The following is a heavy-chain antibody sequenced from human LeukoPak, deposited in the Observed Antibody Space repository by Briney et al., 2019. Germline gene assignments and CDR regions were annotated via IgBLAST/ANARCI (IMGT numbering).Heavy chain of an antibody. V-gene: IGHV4-31*03. CDR2: IYYSGST. CDR3: ARGIPLYSSSWYRGFRRGYGMDV. CDR1: GGSISSGGYY. D-gene: IGHD6-13*01. J-gene: IGHJ6*02. Sequence: PSETLSLTCTVSGGSISSGGYYWSWIRQHPGKGLEWIGYIYYSGSTYYNPSLKSRVTISVDTSKNQFSLKLSSVTAADTAVYYCARGIPLYSSSWYRGFRRGYGMDVWGQGTTVTVSS.